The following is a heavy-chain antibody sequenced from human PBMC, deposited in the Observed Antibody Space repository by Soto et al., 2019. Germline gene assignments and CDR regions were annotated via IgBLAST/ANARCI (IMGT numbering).Heavy chain of an antibody. CDR3: ARDTNYGDYYYYGMGV. D-gene: IGHD4-17*01. CDR2: ISSSGSTI. V-gene: IGHV3-11*01. J-gene: IGHJ6*02. Sequence: QVQLVESGGGLVKPGGSLRLSCAASGFTFSDYYMSWIRQAPGKGLEWVSYISSSGSTIYYADSVKGRFTISRDNAKNSLYLQMNCLRAEDTAVYYCARDTNYGDYYYYGMGVWGRGTTVTVSS. CDR1: GFTFSDYY.